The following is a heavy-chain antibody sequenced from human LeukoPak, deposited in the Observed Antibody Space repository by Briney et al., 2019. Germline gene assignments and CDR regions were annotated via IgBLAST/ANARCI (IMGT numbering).Heavy chain of an antibody. V-gene: IGHV3-7*03. D-gene: IGHD6-13*01. CDR1: GFTFSGYW. CDR2: IKQDGSDK. J-gene: IGHJ4*02. CDR3: ARVGSSSSWYVLRPVDS. Sequence: PGGSLRLSCAASGFTFSGYWMSWVRQAPGKGLEWVANIKQDGSDKYYVDSVKGRFTISRDNAKNSLYLQMNSLRAEDTAVYYCARVGSSSSWYVLRPVDSWGQGTLVTVTS.